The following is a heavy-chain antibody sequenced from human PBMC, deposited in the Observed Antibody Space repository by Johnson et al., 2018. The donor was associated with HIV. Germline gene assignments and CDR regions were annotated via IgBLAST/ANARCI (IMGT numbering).Heavy chain of an antibody. V-gene: IGHV3-30-3*01. CDR2: ISYDGSNK. J-gene: IGHJ3*02. Sequence: VQLVESGGGVVQPGRSLRLSCAASGFTFSSYAMHWVRQAPGKGLEWVAVISYDGSNKYYADSVKGRFTISRDNSKNTLYLQMNSLGAEDTAVYYCAKDPIKRQLVRDDAFDIWGQGTMVTVSS. D-gene: IGHD6-13*01. CDR3: AKDPIKRQLVRDDAFDI. CDR1: GFTFSSYA.